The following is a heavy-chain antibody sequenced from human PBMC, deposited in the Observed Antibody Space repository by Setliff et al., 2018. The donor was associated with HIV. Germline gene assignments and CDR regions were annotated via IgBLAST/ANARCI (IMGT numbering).Heavy chain of an antibody. J-gene: IGHJ4*02. CDR2: IYFTGPT. CDR1: NGSIGTYY. CDR3: ARGNNDCVYLDY. Sequence: SETLSLTCTVSNGSIGTYYWTWIRQPPGKGLEYIGYIYFTGPTKFNPSLKSRVTMSVDTSKKQFSLKLSSVTAADTAVYYCARGNNDCVYLDYWGQGALVTVSS. V-gene: IGHV4-59*01. D-gene: IGHD2-21*02.